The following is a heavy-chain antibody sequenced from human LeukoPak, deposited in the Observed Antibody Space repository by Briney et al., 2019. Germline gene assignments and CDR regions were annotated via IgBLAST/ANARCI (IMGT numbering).Heavy chain of an antibody. Sequence: GESLKISCKGSGYSFTSYWIGWVRQMPGKGLEWMGIIYPGDSDTRYSPSFQGQVTISADKSISTAYLQWSSLKASDTAIYYCAETKEKYYYDSSGGAFDIWGQGTMVTVSS. CDR3: AETKEKYYYDSSGGAFDI. CDR2: IYPGDSDT. CDR1: GYSFTSYW. J-gene: IGHJ3*02. V-gene: IGHV5-51*01. D-gene: IGHD3-22*01.